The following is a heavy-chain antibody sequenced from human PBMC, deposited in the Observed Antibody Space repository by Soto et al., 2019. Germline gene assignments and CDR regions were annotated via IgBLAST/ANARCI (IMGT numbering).Heavy chain of an antibody. D-gene: IGHD3-3*01. CDR2: ISWNSGSI. CDR1: GFTFDDYA. V-gene: IGHV3-9*01. Sequence: GGSLRLSCAASGFTFDDYAMHWVRQAPGKGLEWVSGISWNSGSIGYADSVKGRFTISRDNAKNSLYLQMNSLRAEDTALYYCASSCLRFLEWLLSNXGPCADYWGQGTLVTVSS. J-gene: IGHJ4*02. CDR3: ASSCLRFLEWLLSNXGPCADY.